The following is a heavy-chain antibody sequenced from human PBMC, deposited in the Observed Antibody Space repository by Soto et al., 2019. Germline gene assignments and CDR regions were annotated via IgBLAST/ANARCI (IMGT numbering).Heavy chain of an antibody. D-gene: IGHD3-3*01. Sequence: PSETLSLTCAVSGVSITSSDGWTLVRQPPGKGLEWLGEIYHGVGANYNPSLKSRVSISLDTSKNQFSLRLTSVTPADTAVYYCARRTVGQFLELGSDPWGQGTLVTVSS. J-gene: IGHJ5*02. CDR2: IYHGVGA. CDR1: GVSITSSDG. V-gene: IGHV4-4*02. CDR3: ARRTVGQFLELGSDP.